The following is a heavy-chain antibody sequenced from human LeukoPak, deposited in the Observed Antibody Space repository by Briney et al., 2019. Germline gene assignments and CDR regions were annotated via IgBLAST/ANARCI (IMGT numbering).Heavy chain of an antibody. CDR1: GFTFDNYA. CDR3: AKCSASYYNDAFDI. J-gene: IGHJ3*02. CDR2: IRGGGGGT. Sequence: PGGSLRLSCAAAGFTFDNYAMNWVRQAPGKGLEWVSYIRGGGGGTRYSDSVKDRFTISRDNSKNTLYLQMNSLRAEDTAIYYCAKCSASYYNDAFDIWGRGTMVTVSS. D-gene: IGHD3-10*01. V-gene: IGHV3-23*01.